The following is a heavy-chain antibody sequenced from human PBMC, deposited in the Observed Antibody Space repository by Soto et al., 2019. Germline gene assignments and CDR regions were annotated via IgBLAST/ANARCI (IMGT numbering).Heavy chain of an antibody. CDR1: GYTFSGYA. CDR2: ISDYTGNT. V-gene: IGHV1-18*01. J-gene: IGHJ4*02. CDR3: ARPFGDYGDYAWSLRY. Sequence: QVQLVQSGAEVKKPGASVKVSCKASGYTFSGYALGWVRQAPGQGLEWMGWISDYTGNTDYAQKFQGRVTMTTDTSTSTAYMELRSLTSDDTAVYYCARPFGDYGDYAWSLRYWGQGTLVTVSS. D-gene: IGHD4-17*01.